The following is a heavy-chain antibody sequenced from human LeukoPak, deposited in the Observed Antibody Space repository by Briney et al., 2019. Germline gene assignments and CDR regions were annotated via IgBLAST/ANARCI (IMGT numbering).Heavy chain of an antibody. V-gene: IGHV3-48*02. Sequence: GGSLRLSCAASGFTFSSYSMNWVRQAPGKGLEWVSYISSSSSTMYYADSVKGRFTISRDNAKNSLYLQMNSLRDEDTAVYYCAREVAAAGTYVFDYWGQGTLVTVSS. CDR1: GFTFSSYS. CDR2: ISSSSSTM. CDR3: AREVAAAGTYVFDY. J-gene: IGHJ4*02. D-gene: IGHD6-13*01.